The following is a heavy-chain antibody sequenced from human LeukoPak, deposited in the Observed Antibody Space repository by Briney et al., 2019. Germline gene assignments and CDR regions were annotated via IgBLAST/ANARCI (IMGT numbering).Heavy chain of an antibody. CDR2: ISAYNGNT. CDR3: AREIELVGATPQDDAFDI. V-gene: IGHV1-18*01. CDR1: GYTFTSYG. D-gene: IGHD1-26*01. J-gene: IGHJ3*02. Sequence: ASVKVSCKASGYTFTSYGISWVRQAPGQGLEWMGWISAYNGNTNYAQKLQGRVTMTTDTSTSTAYMELRSLRSDDTAVYYCAREIELVGATPQDDAFDIWGQGTMVTVSS.